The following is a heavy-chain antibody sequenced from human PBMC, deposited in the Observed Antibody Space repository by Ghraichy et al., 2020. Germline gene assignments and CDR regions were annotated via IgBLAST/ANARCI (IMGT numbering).Heavy chain of an antibody. V-gene: IGHV3-13*01. D-gene: IGHD6-19*01. CDR2: IRSSGDT. Sequence: GESLNISCAASGFTFSNYDMHWVRQGTGKGLEWVSGIRSSGDTFYAGSVKGRFTISRENAKNSLYLQMNSLTAGDTAVYYCVRGVVVAGMGLSDWGQGTLVTVSS. CDR1: GFTFSNYD. J-gene: IGHJ4*02. CDR3: VRGVVVAGMGLSD.